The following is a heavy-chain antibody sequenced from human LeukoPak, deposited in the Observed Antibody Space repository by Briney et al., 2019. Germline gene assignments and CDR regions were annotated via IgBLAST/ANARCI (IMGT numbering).Heavy chain of an antibody. CDR3: AKPTAGSPTAAGLDY. CDR2: ISFSGSNV. Sequence: GGSLRLSCAASGFTCSSYGMYWVRQAPGKGLEWVSYISFSGSNVHYADSVKGRFTISRDNSKSTLFLQMNSLRPEDTAVYYCAKPTAGSPTAAGLDYWGQGTLVTVSS. J-gene: IGHJ4*02. D-gene: IGHD4-17*01. CDR1: GFTCSSYG. V-gene: IGHV3-30*02.